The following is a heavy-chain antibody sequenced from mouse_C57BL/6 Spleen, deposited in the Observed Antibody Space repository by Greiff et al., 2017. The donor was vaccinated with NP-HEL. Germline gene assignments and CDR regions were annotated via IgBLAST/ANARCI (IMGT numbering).Heavy chain of an antibody. Sequence: VQVVESGPGLVAPSQSLSITCTVSGFSLTSYGVSWVRQPPGQGLEWLGVIWGDGSTNYHSALISSLTISKDNSKCRVFLKLNRRQTDDTATYYCAATVGGYCAMDYWGQGTSVTVSS. V-gene: IGHV2-3*01. CDR1: GFSLTSYG. CDR3: AATVGGYCAMDY. D-gene: IGHD1-1*01. CDR2: IWGDGST. J-gene: IGHJ4*01.